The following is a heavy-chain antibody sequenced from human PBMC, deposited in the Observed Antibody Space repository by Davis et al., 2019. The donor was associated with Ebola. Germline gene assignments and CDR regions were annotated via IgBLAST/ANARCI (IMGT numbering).Heavy chain of an antibody. CDR1: GGSFSGYY. CDR2: INHSGST. J-gene: IGHJ1*01. D-gene: IGHD6-19*01. V-gene: IGHV4-34*01. CDR3: ARRGIAVAGTGYFQH. Sequence: MPGGSLRLSCAVYGGSFSGYYWSWIRQPPGKGLEWIGEINHSGSTNYNPSLKSRVTISVDTSKNQFSLKLSSVTAADTAVYYCARRGIAVAGTGYFQHWGQGTLVTVSS.